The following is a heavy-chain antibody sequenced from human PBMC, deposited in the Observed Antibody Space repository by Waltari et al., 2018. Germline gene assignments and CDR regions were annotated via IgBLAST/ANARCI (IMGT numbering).Heavy chain of an antibody. D-gene: IGHD4-17*01. CDR1: GGSVSSGGYY. V-gene: IGHV4-61*08. J-gene: IGHJ5*01. CDR3: ARVKDEFGDYGFDY. Sequence: QVQLQESGPGLVEPSETLSLTCTVSGGSVSSGGYYWIWIRQPPGKGLEWVGYTHTSGRTAYNPSLQSRVTIFGDTSTNQLSLNLRSVTAADTATYFCARVKDEFGDYGFDYWGQGTLVTVSS. CDR2: THTSGRT.